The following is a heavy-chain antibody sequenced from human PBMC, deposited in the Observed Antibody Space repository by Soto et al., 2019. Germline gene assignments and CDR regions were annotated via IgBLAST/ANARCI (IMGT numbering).Heavy chain of an antibody. J-gene: IGHJ5*02. V-gene: IGHV1-18*01. CDR2: ISAYNYNT. Sequence: ASVKVSCKASGYTFTSYGLSWVRQAPGQGLEWMGRISAYNYNTNYAQKLQGRVTMTTDTSTSTAYMELRSLRSDDTAVYYCARLVVAATHWFDPWGQGTLVTVSS. CDR3: ARLVVAATHWFDP. D-gene: IGHD2-15*01. CDR1: GYTFTSYG.